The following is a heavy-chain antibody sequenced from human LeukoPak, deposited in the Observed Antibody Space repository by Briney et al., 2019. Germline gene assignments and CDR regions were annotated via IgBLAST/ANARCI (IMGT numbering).Heavy chain of an antibody. J-gene: IGHJ4*02. CDR2: INIPGTIT. Sequence: PGGSLRLSCAASGFTFSNYWMHWVRQAPGKGLVWVSGINIPGTITRYADSVKGRFTISRDNAKNTLYLQMNSLRAEDTAVYFCATYYYDSSGYYYAYDYWGQGTLVTVSS. CDR1: GFTFSNYW. V-gene: IGHV3-74*01. CDR3: ATYYYDSSGYYYAYDY. D-gene: IGHD3-22*01.